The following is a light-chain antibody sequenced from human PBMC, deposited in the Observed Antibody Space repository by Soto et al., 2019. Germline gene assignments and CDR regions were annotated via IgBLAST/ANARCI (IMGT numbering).Light chain of an antibody. V-gene: IGKV3-15*01. CDR1: QSVSSN. Sequence: EIVMTQSPATLSVSPGERATLSCRASQSVSSNLAWYQQKPGQAPSLLIYGASTRATGISARFSGSGSGTEFTLTISSLQSEDFAVYYCQQYNNWPPWTFGQGTKVDI. CDR3: QQYNNWPPWT. J-gene: IGKJ1*01. CDR2: GAS.